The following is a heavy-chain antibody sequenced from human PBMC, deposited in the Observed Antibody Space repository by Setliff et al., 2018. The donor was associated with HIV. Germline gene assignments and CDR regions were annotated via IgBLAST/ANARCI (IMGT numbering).Heavy chain of an antibody. V-gene: IGHV4-34*01. CDR2: THHSGST. CDR3: ARIFGDQGYYYGMDV. D-gene: IGHD3-3*01. CDR1: GGSLSGDY. Sequence: SETLSLTCAVYGGSLSGDYWSWIRQPPGKGLEWIGETHHSGSTNYNPSLKCRVTISVDTSKNQFSLELSSVTAADTAVYYCARIFGDQGYYYGMDVWGQGTTVTVSS. J-gene: IGHJ6*02.